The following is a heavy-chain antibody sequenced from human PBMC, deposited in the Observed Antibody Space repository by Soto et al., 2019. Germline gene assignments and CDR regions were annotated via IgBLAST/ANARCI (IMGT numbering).Heavy chain of an antibody. D-gene: IGHD2-21*02. CDR3: ARDSGRLRPCCFDY. Sequence: QVQLVQSGAEVKKSGASVKVSCKASGYTFTHYGVSWVRQAPGQGLEWMGWISAYNGNTNYAQKLLGRVTMTTDTSTSTAYMELRSLRPDDTGVYYCARDSGRLRPCCFDYWGQGTLITVSS. J-gene: IGHJ4*02. V-gene: IGHV1-18*01. CDR1: GYTFTHYG. CDR2: ISAYNGNT.